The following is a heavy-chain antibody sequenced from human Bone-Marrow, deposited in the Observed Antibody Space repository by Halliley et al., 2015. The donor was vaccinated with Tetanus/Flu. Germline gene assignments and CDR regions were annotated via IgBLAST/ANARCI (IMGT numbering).Heavy chain of an antibody. CDR3: ARAYGDSIYWFDP. D-gene: IGHD4-17*01. V-gene: IGHV4-30-4*01. J-gene: IGHJ5*02. CDR2: SYYSGST. Sequence: TLSLTCDVSGGSISSSGYYWSWIRQPPGKGLEWIGYSYYSGSTYCSPSLKSRVTISVDTSNNQFSLRLRSVTAADTAVYYCARAYGDSIYWFDPWGQGTLVTVSS. CDR1: GGSISSSGYY.